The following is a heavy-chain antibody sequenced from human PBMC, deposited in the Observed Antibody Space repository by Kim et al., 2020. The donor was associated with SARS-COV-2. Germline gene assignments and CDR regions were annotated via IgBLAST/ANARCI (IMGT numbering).Heavy chain of an antibody. CDR3: AKSELELTGRGFYYGMDV. D-gene: IGHD1-7*01. J-gene: IGHJ6*02. V-gene: IGHV3-23*01. Sequence: GGSLRLSCAASGFTFSSYAMSWVRQAPGKGLEWVSAISGSGGSTYYADSVKGRFTISRDNSKNTLYLQMNSLRAEDTAVYYCAKSELELTGRGFYYGMDVWGQGTTVTVSS. CDR1: GFTFSSYA. CDR2: ISGSGGST.